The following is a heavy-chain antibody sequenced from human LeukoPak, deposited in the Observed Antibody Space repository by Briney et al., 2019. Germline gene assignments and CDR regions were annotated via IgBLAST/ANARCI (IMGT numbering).Heavy chain of an antibody. CDR2: ISPKYGDT. CDR1: GYSFTDYY. J-gene: IGHJ3*02. D-gene: IGHD3-10*01. CDR3: ARDLWSGELFFAFDI. V-gene: IGHV1-2*02. Sequence: ASVKVSCKASGYSFTDYYIHWLRQASGQGLQWMGWISPKYGDTKYAQTFQGRVTMTRDTSLTTTYMELRGLTSDDTAVYFCARDLWSGELFFAFDIWGQGTMVPVSP.